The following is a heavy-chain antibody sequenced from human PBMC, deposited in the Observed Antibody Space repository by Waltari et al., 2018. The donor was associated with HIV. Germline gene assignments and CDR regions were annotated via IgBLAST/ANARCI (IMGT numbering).Heavy chain of an antibody. J-gene: IGHJ6*02. CDR2: TFPGDPDT. V-gene: IGHV5-51*01. Sequence: EVQLVQSGAEVKKPGESLKISCKGSGYSFTSYWIGWVRQMPGKGLEWMGITFPGDPDTRYSPSFQGQVTISADKSSSTAYLQWSSLKASDTAMYYCARAGQLVPLYYYYGMDVWGQGTTVTVSS. D-gene: IGHD6-13*01. CDR1: GYSFTSYW. CDR3: ARAGQLVPLYYYYGMDV.